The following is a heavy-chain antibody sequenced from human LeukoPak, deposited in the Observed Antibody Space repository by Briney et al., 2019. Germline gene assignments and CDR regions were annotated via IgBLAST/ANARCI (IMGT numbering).Heavy chain of an antibody. J-gene: IGHJ5*02. CDR1: GYTFTSYD. Sequence: GASVKVSCKASGYTFTSYDINWVRQATGQGLEWMGWMNPNSGNTGYAQEFQGRVTMTRDTSISTAYMELSSLTSEDTAVYYCLRRKPTSGAQYWFDPCGQGTLVTVSS. CDR2: MNPNSGNT. V-gene: IGHV1-8*01. CDR3: LRRKPTSGAQYWFDP. D-gene: IGHD3-10*01.